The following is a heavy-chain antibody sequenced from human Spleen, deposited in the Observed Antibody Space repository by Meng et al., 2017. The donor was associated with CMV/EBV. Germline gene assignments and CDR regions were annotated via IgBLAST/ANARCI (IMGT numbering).Heavy chain of an antibody. Sequence: SLKISCAASGFTFDDYAMHWVRQAPGKGLEWVSGISWNSGRMGYADSVKGRFTISRDNSKNTLYLQMNSLRAEDTAVYYCARELRDDYTWGFFDYWGQGTLVTVSS. CDR3: ARELRDDYTWGFFDY. J-gene: IGHJ4*02. CDR2: ISWNSGRM. V-gene: IGHV3-9*01. D-gene: IGHD5-24*01. CDR1: GFTFDDYA.